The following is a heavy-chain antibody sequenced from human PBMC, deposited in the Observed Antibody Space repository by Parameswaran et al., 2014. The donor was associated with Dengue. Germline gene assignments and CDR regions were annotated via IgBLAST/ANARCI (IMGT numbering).Heavy chain of an antibody. CDR3: ARGGDIVVVVAAPGVGVPMDV. Sequence: VRQAPGKGLEWIGEINHSGSTNYNPSLKSRVTISVDTSKNQFSLKLSSVTAADTAVYYCARGGDIVVVVAAPGVGVPMDVWGQGTTVTVSS. J-gene: IGHJ6*02. CDR2: INHSGST. V-gene: IGHV4-34*01. D-gene: IGHD2-15*01.